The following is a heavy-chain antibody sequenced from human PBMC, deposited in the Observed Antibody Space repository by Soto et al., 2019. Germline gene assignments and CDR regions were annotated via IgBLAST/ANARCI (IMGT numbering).Heavy chain of an antibody. J-gene: IGHJ6*02. CDR2: FDPEDGET. D-gene: IGHD2-15*01. CDR3: ATASGGNSGYYYYGMDV. V-gene: IGHV1-24*01. Sequence: ASVKVSCKVSGYTLTELSMHWVRQAPGKGLEWMAGFDPEDGETIYAQKFQGRVTMTEDTSTDTAYMELSSLRSEDTAVYYCATASGGNSGYYYYGMDVWGQGTTVTVSS. CDR1: GYTLTELS.